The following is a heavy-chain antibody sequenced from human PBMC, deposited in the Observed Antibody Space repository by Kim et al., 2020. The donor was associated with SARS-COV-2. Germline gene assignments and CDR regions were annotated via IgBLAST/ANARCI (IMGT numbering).Heavy chain of an antibody. V-gene: IGHV3-23*01. Sequence: GGSLRLSCAASGFTFSNYVMTWVRQAPGKGLEWDSSITGSGVSAYYAASVKGRFTISRDNSKNTLYLHMSSLRVEDSAVYYCAKRIRGGGTWYNFDYWGQGAQVTVSS. CDR1: GFTFSNYV. CDR3: AKRIRGGGTWYNFDY. CDR2: ITGSGVSA. D-gene: IGHD6-13*01. J-gene: IGHJ4*02.